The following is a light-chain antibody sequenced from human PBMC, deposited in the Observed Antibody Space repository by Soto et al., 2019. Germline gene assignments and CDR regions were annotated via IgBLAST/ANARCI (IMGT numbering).Light chain of an antibody. CDR3: QQYDSLPT. CDR1: HDITNY. V-gene: IGKV1-33*01. CDR2: GAS. J-gene: IGKJ4*01. Sequence: DIQMTQSPSSLSASVGDRVTITCQASHDITNYLNWYQQKPGKGPRLLIYGASNLETGVPSRFSGSGFGTDFSFTISSLQPEDFATYYCQQYDSLPTFVGGTKVELK.